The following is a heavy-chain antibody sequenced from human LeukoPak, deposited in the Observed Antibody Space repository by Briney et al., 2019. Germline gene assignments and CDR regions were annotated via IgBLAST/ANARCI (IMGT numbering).Heavy chain of an antibody. D-gene: IGHD6-19*01. CDR1: GFTFSSYA. V-gene: IGHV3-23*01. CDR3: AKSPGLSRQGVEY. Sequence: GGSLRLSCVASGFTFSSYAMSWVRQAPGKGLEWVSGISGSGGSTYYADSVKGRFIISRDISKNTLYLQMNSLRAEDTAVYYCAKSPGLSRQGVEYWGQGTLVTVSP. J-gene: IGHJ4*02. CDR2: ISGSGGST.